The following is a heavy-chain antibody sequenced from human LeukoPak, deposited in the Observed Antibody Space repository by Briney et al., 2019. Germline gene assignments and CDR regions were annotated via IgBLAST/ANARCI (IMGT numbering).Heavy chain of an antibody. Sequence: ASVKVSCKASGYTFTSYYMHRVRQAPGQGLEWMGIINPSGGSTSYAQKFQGRVTMTRDTSTSTVYMELSSLRSEDTAVYYCARVDCSGGSCYDYYGMDVWGQGTTVTFSS. D-gene: IGHD2-15*01. CDR3: ARVDCSGGSCYDYYGMDV. CDR1: GYTFTSYY. V-gene: IGHV1-46*01. J-gene: IGHJ6*02. CDR2: INPSGGST.